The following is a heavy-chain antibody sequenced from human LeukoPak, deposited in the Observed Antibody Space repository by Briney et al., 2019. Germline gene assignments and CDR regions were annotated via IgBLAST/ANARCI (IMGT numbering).Heavy chain of an antibody. V-gene: IGHV1-2*06. D-gene: IGHD2-2*01. CDR3: ARGSGYCTSTSCLPPRLDY. CDR1: GYTFTGYY. Sequence: GASVKVSCKASGYTFTGYYMHWVRQAPGQGLEWMGRINPNSGGTNYAQKFQGRVTMTRDTSVSTAYMELSRLRSDDTAVYYCARGSGYCTSTSCLPPRLDYWGQGTLVTVSS. J-gene: IGHJ4*02. CDR2: INPNSGGT.